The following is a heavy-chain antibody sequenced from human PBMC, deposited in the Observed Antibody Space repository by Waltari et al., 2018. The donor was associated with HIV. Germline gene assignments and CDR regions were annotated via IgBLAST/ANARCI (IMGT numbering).Heavy chain of an antibody. CDR1: GFTFSSYG. D-gene: IGHD4-17*01. V-gene: IGHV3-30*02. CDR2: IRYDGSNK. J-gene: IGHJ4*02. CDR3: AKDMTTVFVVDY. Sequence: QVQLVESGGGVVQPGGSLSLSCAASGFTFSSYGLHWFRQAPGKGLEWVAFIRYDGSNKYYADSVKGRFTISRDNSKNTLYLQMNSLRAEDTAVYYCAKDMTTVFVVDYWGQGTLVTVSS.